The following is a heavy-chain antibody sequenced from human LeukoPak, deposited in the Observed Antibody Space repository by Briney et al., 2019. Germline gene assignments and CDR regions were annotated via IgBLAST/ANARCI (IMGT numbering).Heavy chain of an antibody. CDR1: GSSLSTSAGG. Sequence: SGPTEAKPTQTLTLTYTFSGSSLSTSAGGVGWIRQPPGTAWEWLALIYWDDDKRYSPSLKSRHTITKNTSKNQVVLTMTNIDPVDTATYYCAHRRSTGTFSHWGQGTLVTVSS. J-gene: IGHJ4*02. D-gene: IGHD1-1*01. CDR2: IYWDDDK. CDR3: AHRRSTGTFSH. V-gene: IGHV2-5*02.